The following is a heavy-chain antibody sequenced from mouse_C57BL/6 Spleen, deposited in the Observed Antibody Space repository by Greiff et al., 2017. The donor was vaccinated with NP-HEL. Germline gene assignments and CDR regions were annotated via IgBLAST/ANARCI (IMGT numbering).Heavy chain of an antibody. D-gene: IGHD2-2*01. J-gene: IGHJ2*01. CDR2: IYPGSGNT. V-gene: IGHV1-76*01. CDR1: GYTFTDYY. Sequence: QVQLQQSGAELVRPGASVKLSCKASGYTFTDYYINWVKQRPGQGLEWIARIYPGSGNTYYNEKFKGKATLTAEKSSSTAYMQLSSLTSEDSAVYFCASYGYALDYWGQGTTLTVSS. CDR3: ASYGYALDY.